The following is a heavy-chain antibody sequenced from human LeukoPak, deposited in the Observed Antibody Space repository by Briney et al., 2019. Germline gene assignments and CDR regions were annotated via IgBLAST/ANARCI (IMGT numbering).Heavy chain of an antibody. CDR3: ARTIAVAGKWGITGFDP. Sequence: GESLKISCKGSGYSFTSYWIGWVRQMPGKGLEWMGIIYPGDSDTRYSPSFQGQVTISADKSISTAYLQWSSLKASDTAMYYCARTIAVAGKWGITGFDPWGQGTLVTVSS. J-gene: IGHJ5*02. CDR2: IYPGDSDT. D-gene: IGHD6-19*01. CDR1: GYSFTSYW. V-gene: IGHV5-51*01.